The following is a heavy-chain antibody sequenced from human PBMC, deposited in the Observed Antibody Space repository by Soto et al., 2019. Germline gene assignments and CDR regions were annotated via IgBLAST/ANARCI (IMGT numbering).Heavy chain of an antibody. CDR2: ISSTGALM. V-gene: IGHV3-21*02. Sequence: EVQLVESGGGLVKPGGSLRLSCAASGFIFSQYSMNWVRQAPGKGLEWVSSISSTGALMYYADSVKGRFTISRDDADNSLYLQMNSLRVEDTAVYYCARDRLARGIPVAGRIDYWGQGALVTDSS. CDR1: GFIFSQYS. J-gene: IGHJ4*02. D-gene: IGHD6-19*01. CDR3: ARDRLARGIPVAGRIDY.